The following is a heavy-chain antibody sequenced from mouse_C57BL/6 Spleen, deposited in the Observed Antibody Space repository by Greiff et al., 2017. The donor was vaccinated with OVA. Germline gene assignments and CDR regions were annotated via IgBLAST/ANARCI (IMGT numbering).Heavy chain of an antibody. CDR1: GFTFSDYG. J-gene: IGHJ2*01. CDR3: ARGTYYYGSSWGDY. D-gene: IGHD1-1*01. Sequence: EVQLQQSGGGLVKPGGSLKLSCAASGFTFSDYGMHWVRQAPEKGLEWVAYISSGSSTIYYADTVKGRFTISRDNAKNTLFLQMTSLRSEDTAMYYGARGTYYYGSSWGDYWGQGTTLTVSS. CDR2: ISSGSSTI. V-gene: IGHV5-17*01.